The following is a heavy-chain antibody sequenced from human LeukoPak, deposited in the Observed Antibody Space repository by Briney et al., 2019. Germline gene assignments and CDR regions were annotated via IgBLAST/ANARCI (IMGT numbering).Heavy chain of an antibody. CDR2: IIPLSPTL. J-gene: IGHJ4*02. D-gene: IGHD3-22*01. CDR3: ARGGVYDCSGYAWPY. Sequence: SPVKLSCKASGPTFFTHGISWFRQAPGQGLECMGRIIPLSPTLSYAQKFQGRVTITADKSTITAYMELNNLRSDDTAVYYSARGGVYDCSGYAWPYWGQGTLVIVPS. V-gene: IGHV1-69*06. CDR1: GPTFFTHG.